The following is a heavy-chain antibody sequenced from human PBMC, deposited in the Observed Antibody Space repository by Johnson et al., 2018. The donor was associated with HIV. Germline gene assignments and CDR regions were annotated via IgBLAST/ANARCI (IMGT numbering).Heavy chain of an antibody. V-gene: IGHV3-33*06. J-gene: IGHJ3*02. Sequence: QVQLVESGGGVVQPGRSLRLSCAASGFTFSGYGMHWVRQDPGKGLEWVALIWYDGTNKYYADSVKGRFTISRDNSKNTLYLQMNSLRAEDTDVYYCAKDVVGIQLLGAFDIWGQGTMVTVSS. CDR2: IWYDGTNK. CDR3: AKDVVGIQLLGAFDI. CDR1: GFTFSGYG. D-gene: IGHD5-18*01.